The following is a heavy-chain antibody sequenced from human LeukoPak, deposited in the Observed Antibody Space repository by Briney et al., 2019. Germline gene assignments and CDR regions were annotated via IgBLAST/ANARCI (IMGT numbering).Heavy chain of an antibody. Sequence: SETLSLTCTVSGGSISSSSYYWGWIRQPPGKGLEWIGSIYYSGSTYYNPSLKSRVTISVDTSKNQFSLKLSSVTAADTAVYYCARDHSSFNGDAFDIWGQGTMVTVSS. D-gene: IGHD6-6*01. CDR3: ARDHSSFNGDAFDI. V-gene: IGHV4-39*07. CDR1: GGSISSSSYY. CDR2: IYYSGST. J-gene: IGHJ3*02.